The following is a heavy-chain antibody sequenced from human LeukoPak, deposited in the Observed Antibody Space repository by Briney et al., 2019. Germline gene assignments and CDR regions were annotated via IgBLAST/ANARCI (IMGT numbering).Heavy chain of an antibody. V-gene: IGHV3-64*01. J-gene: IGHJ4*02. CDR1: GFPFSSFI. D-gene: IGHD6-25*01. CDR3: TRQRGAFDY. CDR2: ISSNGRNT. Sequence: PGGSLRLSCTASGFPFSSFIMHWVRQAPGKGLEYVSGISSNGRNTYYGNSVKGRFTISRDDSKNTLYLQMDSLRSEDMAVYYCTRQRGAFDYWGQGTLVAVS.